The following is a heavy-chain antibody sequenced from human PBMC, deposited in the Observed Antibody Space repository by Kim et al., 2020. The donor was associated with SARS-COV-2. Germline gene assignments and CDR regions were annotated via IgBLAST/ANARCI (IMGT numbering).Heavy chain of an antibody. V-gene: IGHV3-7*01. Sequence: RNSMDSVQGRFTISRDNAKNSVYLQLNSLRAEDAAMYYCARDVGTGRHDCWGQGTLVTVSS. CDR3: ARDVGTGRHDC. D-gene: IGHD1-26*01. J-gene: IGHJ4*02. CDR2: R.